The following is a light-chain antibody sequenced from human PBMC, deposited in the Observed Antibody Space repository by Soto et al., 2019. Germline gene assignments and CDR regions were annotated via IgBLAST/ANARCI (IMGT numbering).Light chain of an antibody. V-gene: IGKV1-39*01. Sequence: DIQMTQSPSSLSASVGDRVTITCRASQSITNYLNWYQQKPGKAPKLLIYAASSLQSGVPSRSSGSGSGTDFTLSISSLQPEDFATYYCQQSYSTPGTFGQGTKLEIK. CDR2: AAS. J-gene: IGKJ2*02. CDR3: QQSYSTPGT. CDR1: QSITNY.